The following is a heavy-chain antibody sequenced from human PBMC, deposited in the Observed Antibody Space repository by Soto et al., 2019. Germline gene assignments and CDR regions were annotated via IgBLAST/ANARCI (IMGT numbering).Heavy chain of an antibody. CDR3: ARGRYCLTGRCFPNWFDS. CDR2: IYKSTTT. Sequence: SDTLSLTCSVSGDSISTVDYFWAWIRQPPGQALEYIGYIYKSTTTYYNPSFESRVAISLDTSKSQFSLTVISVTAADTAVYFCARGRYCLTGRCFPNWFDSWGQGTLVTVSS. CDR1: GDSISTVDYF. D-gene: IGHD2-15*01. J-gene: IGHJ5*01. V-gene: IGHV4-30-4*02.